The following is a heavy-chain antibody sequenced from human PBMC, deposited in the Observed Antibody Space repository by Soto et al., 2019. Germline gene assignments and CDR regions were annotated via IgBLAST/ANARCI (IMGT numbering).Heavy chain of an antibody. Sequence: GGSLRLSCAASGFTFSSYAMSWVRQAPGKGLEWVSAISGSGGSTYYADSVEGRFTISRDNSKNTLYLQMNSLRAEDTAVYYCAKDLGGYSYAPARVFDYWGQGTLVTVSS. D-gene: IGHD5-18*01. CDR2: ISGSGGST. J-gene: IGHJ4*02. CDR3: AKDLGGYSYAPARVFDY. CDR1: GFTFSSYA. V-gene: IGHV3-23*01.